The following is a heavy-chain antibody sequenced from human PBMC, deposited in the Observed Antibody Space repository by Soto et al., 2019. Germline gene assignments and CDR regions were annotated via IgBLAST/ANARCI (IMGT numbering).Heavy chain of an antibody. V-gene: IGHV3-7*01. J-gene: IGHJ4*02. D-gene: IGHD2-2*02. Sequence: EVQLVESGGGLVQPGGSLRLSCAGSGFTFSGYWMNWVRQAPGEGLEWVANIKQDGSERYYVDSVKGRFTISRDNAKNSLYLQMNSLRADDTAVYYFAIYTSAEDYWGQGTHVTVSS. CDR2: IKQDGSER. CDR3: AIYTSAEDY. CDR1: GFTFSGYW.